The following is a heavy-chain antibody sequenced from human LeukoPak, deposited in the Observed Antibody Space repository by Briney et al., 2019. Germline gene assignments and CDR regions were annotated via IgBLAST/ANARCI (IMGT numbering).Heavy chain of an antibody. CDR3: AKEVTMVRGGYEYFDY. J-gene: IGHJ4*02. D-gene: IGHD3-10*01. Sequence: GGSLRLSCAASGFTFSSYAMSWVRQAPGKGLEWVSAISGSGGSTYYADSVKGRFTISRDNSKNTLYLQMNSLRAEDTAVYYCAKEVTMVRGGYEYFDYWGQGTLVTVSS. CDR1: GFTFSSYA. V-gene: IGHV3-23*01. CDR2: ISGSGGST.